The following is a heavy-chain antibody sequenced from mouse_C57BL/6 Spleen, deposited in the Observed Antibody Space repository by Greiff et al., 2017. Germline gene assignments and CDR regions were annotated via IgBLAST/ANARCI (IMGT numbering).Heavy chain of an antibody. CDR3: VREGLSYGSSYFDY. CDR1: GFTFNTYA. D-gene: IGHD1-1*01. J-gene: IGHJ2*01. CDR2: IRSKSSNYAT. V-gene: IGHV10-3*01. Sequence: EVKVVESGGGLVQPKGSLKLSCAASGFTFNTYAMHWVRQAPGKGLEWVARIRSKSSNYATYYADSVKDRFTISRDDSQSMLYLQMNNLKTEDTAMYYGVREGLSYGSSYFDYWGQGTTLTVSS.